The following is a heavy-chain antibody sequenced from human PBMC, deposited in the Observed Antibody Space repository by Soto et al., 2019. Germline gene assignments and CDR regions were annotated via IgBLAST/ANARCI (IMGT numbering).Heavy chain of an antibody. J-gene: IGHJ6*02. CDR2: IYWNDEK. Sequence: SGPTLVNPTQTLTLTCPFSGFSLSTSGVGVGWIRQPPGKALEWLALIYWNDEKRYSPSLKSRLTITKGTSKNQVVLTMTNMDPVDTATYYSAHAHHDSGGYVMDVWGQGTTVTVSS. V-gene: IGHV2-5*01. CDR3: AHAHHDSGGYVMDV. D-gene: IGHD3-3*01. CDR1: GFSLSTSGVG.